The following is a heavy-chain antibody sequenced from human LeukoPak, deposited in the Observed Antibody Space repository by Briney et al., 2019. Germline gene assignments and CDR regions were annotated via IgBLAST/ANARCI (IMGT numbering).Heavy chain of an antibody. J-gene: IGHJ4*02. CDR1: GFTFSSYA. CDR3: AKDPRARYSSGWYYFDY. CDR2: ISGSGGST. V-gene: IGHV3-23*01. D-gene: IGHD6-19*01. Sequence: GGSLRLSCAASGFTFSSYAMSWVRLAPGKGLEWVSAISGSGGSTYYADSVKGRFTISRDNSKNTLYLQMNSLRAEDTAVYYCAKDPRARYSSGWYYFDYWGQGTLVTVSS.